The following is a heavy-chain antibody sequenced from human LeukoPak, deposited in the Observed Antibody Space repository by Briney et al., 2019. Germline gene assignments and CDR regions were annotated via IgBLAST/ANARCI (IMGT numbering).Heavy chain of an antibody. CDR2: IWFDGSES. Sequence: GGSLRLSCAASGFTFSNYGMHWVRQAPGKGLEWVAVIWFDGSESYYAHSVTGRFTISRDNSKNTLYLQMNSLRAEDTAVYYCAKGDPFFYDNWGSSWGQGTLVTVSS. CDR3: AKGDPFFYDNWGSS. V-gene: IGHV3-33*06. J-gene: IGHJ4*02. D-gene: IGHD7-27*01. CDR1: GFTFSNYG.